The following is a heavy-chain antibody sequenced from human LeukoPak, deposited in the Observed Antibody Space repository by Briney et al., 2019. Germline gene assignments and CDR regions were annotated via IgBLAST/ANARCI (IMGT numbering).Heavy chain of an antibody. J-gene: IGHJ5*02. D-gene: IGHD3-16*01. CDR2: IWPGDSDT. CDR3: ARPRQGDWFEP. CDR1: GYTFTTYW. V-gene: IGHV5-51*01. Sequence: GESLKISRKASGYTFTTYWIGWVRQMPGKGLEWMGVIWPGDSDTRYSPSFQGQVTISVDKSITTAYLQWSSLKASDSAMYYCARPRQGDWFEPWGQGTLVTVSS.